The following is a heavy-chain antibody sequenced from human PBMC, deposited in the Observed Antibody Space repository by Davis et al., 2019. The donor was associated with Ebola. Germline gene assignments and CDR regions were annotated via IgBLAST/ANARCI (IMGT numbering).Heavy chain of an antibody. D-gene: IGHD5-18*01. J-gene: IGHJ4*02. CDR3: TGAPRGYSYGYGGDY. V-gene: IGHV3-73*01. CDR2: IRSKANSYAT. Sequence: GGSLRLSCAASGFTFSGSAMHWVRQASGKGLEWVGRIRSKANSYATAYAASVKGRFTISRDDSKNTASLQMNSLKTEDTAVYYCTGAPRGYSYGYGGDYWGQGTLVTVSS. CDR1: GFTFSGSA.